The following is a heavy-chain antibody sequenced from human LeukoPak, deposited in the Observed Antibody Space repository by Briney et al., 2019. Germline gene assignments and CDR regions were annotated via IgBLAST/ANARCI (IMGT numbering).Heavy chain of an antibody. D-gene: IGHD2-21*01. Sequence: SETLSLTCNVSGDSIGRSTYYWGWVRQTPEKGLEWIGSIFYDGRTYYTPSLQSRVIMSLDTSKNQFSLRLTSVTAADTAVYYCARQVAVVEPTDPNWFDSWGQGTLVTVSS. V-gene: IGHV4-39*07. J-gene: IGHJ5*01. CDR1: GDSIGRSTYY. CDR2: IFYDGRT. CDR3: ARQVAVVEPTDPNWFDS.